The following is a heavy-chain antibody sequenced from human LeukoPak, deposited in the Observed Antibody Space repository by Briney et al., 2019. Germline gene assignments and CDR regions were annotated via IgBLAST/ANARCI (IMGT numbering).Heavy chain of an antibody. D-gene: IGHD6-6*01. V-gene: IGHV5-51*01. CDR2: IYPGDSDT. CDR3: ARHGRGGYSSSSWFDY. Sequence: LGESLKISCKGSGYSFTSYWIGWVRQMPGKGLERMGIIYPGDSDTRYSPSFQGQVTISADKSISTAYLQWSSLKASDTAMYYCARHGRGGYSSSSWFDYWGQGTLVTVSS. J-gene: IGHJ4*02. CDR1: GYSFTSYW.